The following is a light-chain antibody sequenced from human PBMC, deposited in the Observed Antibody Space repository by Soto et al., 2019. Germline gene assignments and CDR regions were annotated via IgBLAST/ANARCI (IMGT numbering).Light chain of an antibody. V-gene: IGKV3-15*01. CDR2: DAS. CDR1: QSVSSN. J-gene: IGKJ2*01. CDR3: QQYNNSPDT. Sequence: EIVMTQSPATLSVSPGERATLSCRASQSVSSNLAWFQQKPGQAPRLLIYDASTRATGIPARFSGSGSGTEFTLTISSLQSEDFAVYYCQQYNNSPDTFGQGTKLEIK.